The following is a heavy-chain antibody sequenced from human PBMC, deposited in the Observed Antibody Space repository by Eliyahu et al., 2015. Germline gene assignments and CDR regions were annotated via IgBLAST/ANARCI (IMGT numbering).Heavy chain of an antibody. CDR3: AREGILRWYFFDY. Sequence: QVQLQESGPGLVKPSGTLSLTXTVSGXSXNXYPWTXIRQPAGKRLXWIGRVSASGNTNYTPSLESRVTMSVDMSKNQISLDLKSVTAADTAVYYCAREGILRWYFFDYWGQGARVTVSS. CDR1: GXSXNXYP. CDR2: VSASGNT. J-gene: IGHJ4*02. V-gene: IGHV4-4*07. D-gene: IGHD4-23*01.